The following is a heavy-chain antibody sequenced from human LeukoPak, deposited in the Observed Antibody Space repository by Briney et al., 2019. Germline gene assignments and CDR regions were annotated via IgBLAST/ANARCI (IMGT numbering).Heavy chain of an antibody. CDR2: INHSGST. V-gene: IGHV4-34*01. D-gene: IGHD4-17*01. CDR1: GESFSGYY. J-gene: IGHJ4*02. CDR3: ARGVVDDDDSPALDY. Sequence: SETLSLTCAVYGESFSGYYWSWIRQPPGKGLEWIGEINHSGSTNYNPSLKSRVTISVDTSKNQFSLKLSSVTAADTAVYFCARGVVDDDDSPALDYWGQGTLVTVSS.